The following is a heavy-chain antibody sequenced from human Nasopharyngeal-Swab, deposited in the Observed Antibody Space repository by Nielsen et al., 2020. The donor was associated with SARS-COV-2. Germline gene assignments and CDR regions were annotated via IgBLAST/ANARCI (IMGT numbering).Heavy chain of an antibody. CDR3: ASQGSDIVVVPAAIGAFDI. Sequence: SEILSLTCAVYGGSFSGYYWSWIRQPPGKGLEWIGEINHSGSTNYNPSLKSRVTISVDTSKNQFSLKLSSVTAADTAVYYCASQGSDIVVVPAAIGAFDIWGQGTMVTVSS. D-gene: IGHD2-2*02. CDR1: GGSFSGYY. CDR2: INHSGST. V-gene: IGHV4-34*01. J-gene: IGHJ3*02.